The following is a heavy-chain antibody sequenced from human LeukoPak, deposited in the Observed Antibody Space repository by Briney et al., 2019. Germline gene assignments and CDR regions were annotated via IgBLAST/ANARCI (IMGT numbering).Heavy chain of an antibody. CDR2: ISSSSSYI. V-gene: IGHV3-21*01. Sequence: WTRQPPGKGLEWVLSISSSSSYIYYADSVKGRFTISRDNAKNSLYLQMNSLRAEDTAVYYCARGGSGSARGFDPWGQGTLVTVSS. D-gene: IGHD3-10*01. J-gene: IGHJ5*02. CDR3: ARGGSGSARGFDP.